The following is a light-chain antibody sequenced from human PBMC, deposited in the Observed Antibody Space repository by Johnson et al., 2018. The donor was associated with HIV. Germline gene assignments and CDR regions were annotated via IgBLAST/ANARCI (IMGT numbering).Light chain of an antibody. CDR2: ENN. Sequence: SVLTQPPSVSAAPGQKVTISCSGSSSNIGNNYVSWYQQLPGTAPKLLIYENNKRPSGIPDRFSGSTSGTSVILGITGLQTGDEADYYCGTWDSSLSSYVFGTGTKVTVL. CDR3: GTWDSSLSSYV. J-gene: IGLJ1*01. CDR1: SSNIGNNY. V-gene: IGLV1-51*02.